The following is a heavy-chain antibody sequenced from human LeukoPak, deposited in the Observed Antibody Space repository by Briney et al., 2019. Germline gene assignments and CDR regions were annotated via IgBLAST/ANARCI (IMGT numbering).Heavy chain of an antibody. Sequence: SVKVSCKASGYTFTSYAISWVRQAPGQGLEWMGGITPIFGTANYAQKFQDRVTITADESTSTAYMELSSLRSEDTAVYYCARDTRIAAAEYSFDYWGQGTLVTVSS. V-gene: IGHV1-69*13. D-gene: IGHD6-13*01. CDR3: ARDTRIAAAEYSFDY. CDR1: GYTFTSYA. CDR2: ITPIFGTA. J-gene: IGHJ4*02.